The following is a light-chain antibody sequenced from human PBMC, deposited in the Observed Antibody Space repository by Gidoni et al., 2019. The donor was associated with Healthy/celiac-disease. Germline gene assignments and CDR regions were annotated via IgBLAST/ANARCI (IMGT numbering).Light chain of an antibody. Sequence: ETAYSQSPGTLSLSPGHRATLSCRASQSVSSSYLAWYQRKPGRAPRLLIYGASSRATGIPNGFSVSGSGTDFTFTISRLGPEDLAVYYCQQYGGSPWTFGQGTKVEIK. CDR1: QSVSSSY. V-gene: IGKV3-20*01. J-gene: IGKJ1*01. CDR2: GAS. CDR3: QQYGGSPWT.